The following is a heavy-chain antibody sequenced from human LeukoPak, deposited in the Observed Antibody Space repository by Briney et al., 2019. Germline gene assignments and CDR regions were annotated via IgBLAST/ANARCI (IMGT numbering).Heavy chain of an antibody. V-gene: IGHV3-23*01. CDR2: ISGSGGST. CDR1: GFTFSSYA. Sequence: GGSLRLSCAASGFTFSSYAMSWVRQAPGKGLEWVSAISGSGGSTYYADSVKGRFTISRDNSKNTLYLQMNSVRAEDTAVYYCASPRGYCSSTSCYAGDWYFDLWGRGTLVTVSS. J-gene: IGHJ2*01. D-gene: IGHD2-2*01. CDR3: ASPRGYCSSTSCYAGDWYFDL.